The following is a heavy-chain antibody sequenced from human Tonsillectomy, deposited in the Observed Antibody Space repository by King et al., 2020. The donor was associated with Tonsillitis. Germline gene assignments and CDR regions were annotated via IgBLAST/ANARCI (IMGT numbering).Heavy chain of an antibody. CDR1: GGSISSYY. Sequence: QLQESGPGLVKPSETLSLTCTVSGGSISSYYWSWIRQPPGKGLEWIGYIYYSGSTNYNPSLKSRVTISVDTSKNQFSLKLSSVTAADTAVYYCARGLETYYGFWSPTQSRFDPWGQGTLVTVSS. J-gene: IGHJ5*02. CDR2: IYYSGST. CDR3: ARGLETYYGFWSPTQSRFDP. V-gene: IGHV4-59*01. D-gene: IGHD3-3*01.